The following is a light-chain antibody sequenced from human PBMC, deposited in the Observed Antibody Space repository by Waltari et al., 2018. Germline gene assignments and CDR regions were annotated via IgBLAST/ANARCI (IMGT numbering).Light chain of an antibody. Sequence: QSVLTQPPSVSEAPRQRVTIPRSGSSSPIGKNHVNWYQQLPRKAPRLLIYYDDLVATGVSDRFSGSKSGTSASLAISGLQADDEGDYYCAAWDDSLHGWVFGGGTKLTVL. V-gene: IGLV1-36*01. J-gene: IGLJ3*02. CDR3: AAWDDSLHGWV. CDR1: SSPIGKNH. CDR2: YDD.